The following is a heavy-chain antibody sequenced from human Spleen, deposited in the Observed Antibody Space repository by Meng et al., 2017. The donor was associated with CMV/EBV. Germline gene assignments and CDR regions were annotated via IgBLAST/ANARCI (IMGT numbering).Heavy chain of an antibody. J-gene: IGHJ4*02. CDR2: ISGSGGST. Sequence: GGSLRLSCAASGFTFSSYAMSWVRQAPGKGLEWVSAISGSGGSTYYADSVKGRFTISRDNSKNTVFFQMNSLRPEDTAVYYCARVLGLHFDYWGRGTLVTVSS. CDR1: GFTFSSYA. CDR3: ARVLGLHFDY. D-gene: IGHD2-21*02. V-gene: IGHV3-23*01.